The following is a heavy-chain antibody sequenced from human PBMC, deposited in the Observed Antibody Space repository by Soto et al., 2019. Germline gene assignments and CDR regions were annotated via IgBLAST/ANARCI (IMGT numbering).Heavy chain of an antibody. Sequence: GGSLRLSCAASGFTFSSYGMHWVRQAPGKGLEWAAAVWYDGGNKYYTDSVKGRFTISRDNSKNTLFLQMNSLRAEDTAVYYCAGEGENSATSWSYFQTGGQGTLSTVPS. CDR3: AGEGENSATSWSYFQT. J-gene: IGHJ1*01. D-gene: IGHD3-10*01. V-gene: IGHV3-33*01. CDR1: GFTFSSYG. CDR2: VWYDGGNK.